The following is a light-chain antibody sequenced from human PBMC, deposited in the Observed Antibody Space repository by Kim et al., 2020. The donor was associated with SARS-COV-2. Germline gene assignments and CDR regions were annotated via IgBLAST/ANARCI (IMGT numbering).Light chain of an antibody. CDR1: SSNIGAGYD. J-gene: IGLJ2*01. Sequence: VTISCTWSSSNIGAGYDVHWYQQLPGTAPKLLIYDNSNRPSGVPDRFSGSKSGTSASLAITGLQAEDEADYYCQSYDSSLSGFVVFGGGTQLTVL. V-gene: IGLV1-40*01. CDR2: DNS. CDR3: QSYDSSLSGFVV.